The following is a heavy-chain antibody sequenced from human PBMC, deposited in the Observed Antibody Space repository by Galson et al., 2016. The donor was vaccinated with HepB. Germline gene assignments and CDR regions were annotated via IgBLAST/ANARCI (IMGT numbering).Heavy chain of an antibody. CDR1: GYKFTSYW. CDR3: ARHELHSNSWYMDS. V-gene: IGHV5-51*01. Sequence: QSGAEVTKPGESLKISCQVSGYKFTSYWIGWVRQVPGKGLEWMGTIYPGDSDTRYSPSFQGQVTISVDKSISTAYLQWSSLQASDSDMYYCARHELHSNSWYMDSWGQGTLVTVSS. CDR2: IYPGDSDT. J-gene: IGHJ4*02. D-gene: IGHD6-13*01.